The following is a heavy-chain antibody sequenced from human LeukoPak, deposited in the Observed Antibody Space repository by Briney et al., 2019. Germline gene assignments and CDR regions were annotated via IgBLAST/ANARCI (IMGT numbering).Heavy chain of an antibody. Sequence: GGSLRLSCAASGFTFSSYWMSWVRQAPGKGLEWVAVIWYDGSNKYYADSVKGRFTISRDNSKNTLYLQMNSLRAEDTAVYYCAREWCGGDCYSAYYYYGMDVWGQGTTVTVSS. CDR2: IWYDGSNK. CDR3: AREWCGGDCYSAYYYYGMDV. J-gene: IGHJ6*02. V-gene: IGHV3-33*08. D-gene: IGHD2-21*02. CDR1: GFTFSSYW.